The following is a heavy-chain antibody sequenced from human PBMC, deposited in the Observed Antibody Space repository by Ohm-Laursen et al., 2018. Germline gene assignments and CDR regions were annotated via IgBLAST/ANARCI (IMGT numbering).Heavy chain of an antibody. D-gene: IGHD5-12*01. CDR3: ARDGSPFDY. CDR2: LDASGGTI. Sequence: SLRLSCAASGFTFSIYSMNWVRQAPGTGLEWLAYLDASGGTIYYADSVKGRFTISRDNAKNSLYLQMNSLRAEDTAVYYCARDGSPFDYWGQGTLVTVSS. V-gene: IGHV3-48*04. J-gene: IGHJ4*02. CDR1: GFTFSIYS.